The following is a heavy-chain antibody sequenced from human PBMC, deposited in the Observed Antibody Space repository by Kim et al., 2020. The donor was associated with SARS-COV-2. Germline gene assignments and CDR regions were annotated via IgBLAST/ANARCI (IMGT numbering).Heavy chain of an antibody. J-gene: IGHJ4*02. D-gene: IGHD6-6*01. CDR3: ARETNQGWYSSSSRRYLDY. CDR2: ISSSSSYI. CDR1: GFTFSSYS. Sequence: GGSLRLSCAASGFTFSSYSMNWVRQAPGKGLEWVSSISSSSSYIYYADSVKGRFTISRDNAKSSLYLQMNSLRAEDTAVYYCARETNQGWYSSSSRRYLDYWGQGTLVTVSS. V-gene: IGHV3-21*01.